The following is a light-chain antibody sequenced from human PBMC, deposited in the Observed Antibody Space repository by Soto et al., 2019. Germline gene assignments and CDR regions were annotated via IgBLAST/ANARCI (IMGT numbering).Light chain of an antibody. CDR3: QQFHNWPLS. CDR1: QSISSN. Sequence: EILITQSPATLSVSPGERATLSCRASQSISSNLAWYQQKPGQAPRLLIDDASTRAAGIPARFNGGGSGTEFTLTISSLQSEDFALYYCQQFHNWPLSFGGGTKVDIK. V-gene: IGKV3-15*01. J-gene: IGKJ4*01. CDR2: DAS.